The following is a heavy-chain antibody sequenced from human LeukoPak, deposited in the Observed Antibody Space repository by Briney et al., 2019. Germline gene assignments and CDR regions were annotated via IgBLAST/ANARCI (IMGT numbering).Heavy chain of an antibody. J-gene: IGHJ4*02. CDR1: GYTFTGYF. CDR2: INPNSGDT. V-gene: IGHV1-2*02. CDR3: ARVWDLRERPFDY. Sequence: ASVGVSCKASGYTFTGYFIHWVRQAPGQGLEWMGWINPNSGDTNYAQKFQGRVSMTRDTSTRTAYLEVSSLRSDDTAVYYCARVWDLRERPFDYWGQGTLVTVFS. D-gene: IGHD3-16*01.